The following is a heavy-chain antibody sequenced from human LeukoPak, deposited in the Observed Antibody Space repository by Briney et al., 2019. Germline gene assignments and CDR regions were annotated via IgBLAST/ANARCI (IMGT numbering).Heavy chain of an antibody. CDR2: ISSSGSTT. CDR1: GFTFSSYE. Sequence: GSLRLSCAASGFTFSSYEMNWVRQAPGKGLEWFSYISSSGSTTYYADSVKGRFTISRDNAKNSLYLQMNSLRAEDTAVYYCATGGYYLNYWGQGTLVTVSS. CDR3: ATGGYYLNY. D-gene: IGHD2-8*02. J-gene: IGHJ4*02. V-gene: IGHV3-48*03.